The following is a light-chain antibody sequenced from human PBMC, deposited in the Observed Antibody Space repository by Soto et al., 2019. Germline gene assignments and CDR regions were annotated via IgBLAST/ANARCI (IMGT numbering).Light chain of an antibody. CDR3: QQFIVYPLT. V-gene: IGKV1-9*01. CDR1: QGIRDF. Sequence: DIQLTQSPSFLSASVGDRVTITCRARQGIRDFLAWYQQQPGQPPKLLIYAASTLQTGDPTTFSGIASGTEYTLLLINLQPADFATSCFQQFIVYPLTFCGGTKVEIK. CDR2: AAS. J-gene: IGKJ4*01.